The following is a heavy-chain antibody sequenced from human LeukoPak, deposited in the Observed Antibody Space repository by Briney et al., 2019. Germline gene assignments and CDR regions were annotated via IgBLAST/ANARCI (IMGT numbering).Heavy chain of an antibody. CDR3: ARAQSWNYAFDT. CDR1: GYTFTSYG. Sequence: ASVKVSCKASGYTFTSYGFTWVRQAPGQGLEWMGWISAYNGNTNYAQKLQGRVTLTTDTSTSTAYMELRSLRSDDTAVYYCARAQSWNYAFDTWGQGTLVTVPS. J-gene: IGHJ5*02. CDR2: ISAYNGNT. V-gene: IGHV1-18*01. D-gene: IGHD1-7*01.